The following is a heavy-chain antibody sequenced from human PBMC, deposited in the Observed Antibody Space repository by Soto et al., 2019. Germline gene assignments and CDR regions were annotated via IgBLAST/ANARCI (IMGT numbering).Heavy chain of an antibody. Sequence: QITLKESGPTLVKPTQTLTLTCTFSGFSLSTSGVGVGWIRQPPGKALEWLALIYWDDDKRYSPSLKSRLTITKDTSKNQVVLTMTNMDPVDTATYYCAHETLDDVPSWYFDLWGRGTLVTVSS. CDR1: GFSLSTSGVG. V-gene: IGHV2-5*02. CDR3: AHETLDDVPSWYFDL. J-gene: IGHJ2*01. D-gene: IGHD3-16*01. CDR2: IYWDDDK.